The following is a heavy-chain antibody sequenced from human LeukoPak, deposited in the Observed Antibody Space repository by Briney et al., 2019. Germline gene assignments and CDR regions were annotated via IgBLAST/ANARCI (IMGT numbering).Heavy chain of an antibody. CDR1: GGSISSSSYY. Sequence: SETLSLTCTVSGGSISSSSYYWGWIRQPPGKGLEWTGSIYYSGSTYYNPSLKSRVTISVDTSKNQFSLKLSSVTAADTAVYYCARHTRPLTMIVVGLGYFDYWGQGTLVTVSS. D-gene: IGHD3-22*01. CDR2: IYYSGST. V-gene: IGHV4-39*01. CDR3: ARHTRPLTMIVVGLGYFDY. J-gene: IGHJ4*02.